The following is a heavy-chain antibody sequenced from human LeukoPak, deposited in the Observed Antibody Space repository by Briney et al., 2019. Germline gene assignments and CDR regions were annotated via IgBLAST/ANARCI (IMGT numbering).Heavy chain of an antibody. Sequence: PSETLSLTCTVSGGSISSSSYSWGSIRQPPLTRLAWIGSIYYSGGTYYNPSLKSRVTISVDTSKYQFSLKLSSVTAADTAVYYCARTVGYDFWSGSYYYYYMDVWGKGTTVTVSS. V-gene: IGHV4-39*01. CDR2: IYYSGGT. CDR3: ARTVGYDFWSGSYYYYYMDV. J-gene: IGHJ6*03. CDR1: GGSISSSSYS. D-gene: IGHD3-3*01.